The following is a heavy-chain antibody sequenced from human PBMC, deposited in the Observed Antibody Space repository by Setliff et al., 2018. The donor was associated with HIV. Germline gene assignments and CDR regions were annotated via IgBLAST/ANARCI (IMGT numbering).Heavy chain of an antibody. Sequence: GESLKISCAASGFIFDRYGMHWVRQAPGKGLEWVALIWYDGSHETYADSVRGRFSISRDNSKNTLYLQMDSLRPEDTGVYYCAKDPFTSSWYGFDYWGQGALVTVSS. V-gene: IGHV3-30*02. CDR2: IWYDGSHE. CDR3: AKDPFTSSWYGFDY. D-gene: IGHD6-13*01. J-gene: IGHJ4*02. CDR1: GFIFDRYG.